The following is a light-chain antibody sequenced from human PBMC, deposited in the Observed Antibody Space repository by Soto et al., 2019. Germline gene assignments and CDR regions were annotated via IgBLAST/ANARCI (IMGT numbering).Light chain of an antibody. J-gene: IGKJ1*01. CDR3: QQHGSSPWM. CDR1: QSVSSNY. Sequence: EVVFTQAPGTLSLSPGERATLSCRASQSVSSNYVAWYQQIPGQTPRLLIYGASSRATGIPDRFSGSGSGTDFTLTISRLEPEDFAVYYCQQHGSSPWMFGQGTKVDIK. V-gene: IGKV3-20*01. CDR2: GAS.